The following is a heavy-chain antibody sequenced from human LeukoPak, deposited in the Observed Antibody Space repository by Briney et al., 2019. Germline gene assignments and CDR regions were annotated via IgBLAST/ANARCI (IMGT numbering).Heavy chain of an antibody. D-gene: IGHD2-15*01. V-gene: IGHV3-30*02. CDR2: IRYDGSNK. Sequence: GGSLRLSCAASGFSFSSYGMHWVRQAPGKGLEWVAFIRYDGSNKYYADSVKGRFTISRDNAKNTMYLQMNSLRAEDTAVYYCARDTLFCSGGYCYHDIWGQGTMVTVSS. J-gene: IGHJ3*02. CDR3: ARDTLFCSGGYCYHDI. CDR1: GFSFSSYG.